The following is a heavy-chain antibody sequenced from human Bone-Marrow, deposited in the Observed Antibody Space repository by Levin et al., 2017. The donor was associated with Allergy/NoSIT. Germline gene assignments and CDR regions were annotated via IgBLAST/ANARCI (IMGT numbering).Heavy chain of an antibody. Sequence: ASVKVSCKASGFIFINYGISWVRQAPGQGLEWMGWISAFNGHTDYAQNLQGRFTMTTDTSTNTAYMELRSLRSHDTAVYYCARDSRTGNGLDIWGQGTTVSVSS. CDR1: GFIFINYG. CDR2: ISAFNGHT. D-gene: IGHD1-14*01. V-gene: IGHV1-18*01. J-gene: IGHJ3*02. CDR3: ARDSRTGNGLDI.